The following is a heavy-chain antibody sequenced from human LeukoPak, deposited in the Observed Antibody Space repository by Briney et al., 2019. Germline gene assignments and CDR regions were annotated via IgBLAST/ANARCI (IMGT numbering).Heavy chain of an antibody. D-gene: IGHD6-25*01. V-gene: IGHV1-18*01. CDR3: ARVSWDSSSGWMRYYYYYYMDV. Sequence: ASVKVSCKASGYTFTSYGISWVRQAPGQGLEWMGWISAYNGNTNYAQKLQGRVTMTTDTSTSTAYMELRSLRSDDTAVYYCARVSWDSSSGWMRYYYYYYMDVWGKGTTVTISS. CDR1: GYTFTSYG. J-gene: IGHJ6*03. CDR2: ISAYNGNT.